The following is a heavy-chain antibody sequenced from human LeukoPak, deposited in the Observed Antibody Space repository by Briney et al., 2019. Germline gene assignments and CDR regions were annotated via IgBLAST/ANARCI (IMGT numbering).Heavy chain of an antibody. D-gene: IGHD6-19*01. CDR2: IYYSGST. CDR1: GGSISSYY. CDR3: ARGTRWLAVSPFDY. V-gene: IGHV4-59*01. Sequence: SETLSLTCTLSGGSISSYYWSWIRQPPGKGLEWIGYIYYSGSTNYNPSLKSRVTISVDTSKNQFSLKLSSVTAADTAVYYCARGTRWLAVSPFDYWGQGTLVTVSS. J-gene: IGHJ4*02.